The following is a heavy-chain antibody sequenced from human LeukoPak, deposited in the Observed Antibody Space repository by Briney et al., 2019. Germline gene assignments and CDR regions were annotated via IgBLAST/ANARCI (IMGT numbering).Heavy chain of an antibody. J-gene: IGHJ4*02. CDR3: AREGGASSTSCYSDGRYSGYDPLCFFDY. Sequence: GGSLRLSCAASGFTFSSYWMSWVRQAPGKGLEWVANINQDGSEKYYVDSVKGRFTISRDNAKNSLYLQMNSLRAEDTAVYYCAREGGASSTSCYSDGRYSGYDPLCFFDYWGQGTLVTVSS. D-gene: IGHD2-2*02. CDR2: INQDGSEK. CDR1: GFTFSSYW. V-gene: IGHV3-7*01.